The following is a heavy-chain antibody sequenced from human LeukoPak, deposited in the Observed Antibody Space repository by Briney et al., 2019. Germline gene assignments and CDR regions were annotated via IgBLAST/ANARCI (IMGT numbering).Heavy chain of an antibody. CDR2: ISWSSGSI. D-gene: IGHD3-10*01. CDR1: GFTFDDYA. Sequence: GRSLRLSCAASGFTFDDYAMHWVRQAPGKGLEWVSGISWSSGSIGYADSVKGRFTISRDNAKNSLYLQMNSLRAEDTALYYCVKGGLDYYGSGSYAPFDYWGQGTLVTVSS. CDR3: VKGGLDYYGSGSYAPFDY. J-gene: IGHJ4*02. V-gene: IGHV3-9*01.